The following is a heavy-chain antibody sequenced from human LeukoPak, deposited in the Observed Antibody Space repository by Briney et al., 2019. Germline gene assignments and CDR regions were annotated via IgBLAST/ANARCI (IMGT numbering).Heavy chain of an antibody. V-gene: IGHV5-51*01. CDR3: ATSESQTKFDY. CDR2: IFPGDSDT. CDR1: GYSFTTYR. D-gene: IGHD1/OR15-1a*01. Sequence: GESLKISCKGSGYSFTTYRIGWVRQMPGKGLEWMGIIFPGDSDTIYSPSFQGQVTISADKSINTAYLQWSNLKASDTAMYFCATSESQTKFDYWGQGTQVIVSS. J-gene: IGHJ4*02.